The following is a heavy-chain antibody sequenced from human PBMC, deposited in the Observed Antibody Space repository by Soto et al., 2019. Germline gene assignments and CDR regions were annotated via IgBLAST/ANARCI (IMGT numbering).Heavy chain of an antibody. CDR2: INPNSGNT. Sequence: QVQLVQSGAEVKKPGASVKVSCKASGYTFTSYDLNWVRQATGQGLEWMGWINPNSGNTGYAQNFQGRVTMTRDTSMSTAYMELSSLRSEDTVVYYCARAYCDADCYVDYWGQGTLVTVSS. CDR1: GYTFTSYD. D-gene: IGHD2-21*02. J-gene: IGHJ4*02. CDR3: ARAYCDADCYVDY. V-gene: IGHV1-8*01.